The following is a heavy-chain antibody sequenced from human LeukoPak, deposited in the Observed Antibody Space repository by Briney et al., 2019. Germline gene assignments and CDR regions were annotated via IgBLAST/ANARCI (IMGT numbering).Heavy chain of an antibody. J-gene: IGHJ6*03. Sequence: PGGSLRLSCAASGFTFSSCWMSWVRQAPGKGLEWVANIKQGGSEKYLVDSLRGRFTISRDNDKRLLYLQMNSLRVEDTAVYYCARVGPPYYYYMDVWGQGATVTVSS. CDR3: ARVGPPYYYYMDV. CDR1: GFTFSSCW. V-gene: IGHV3-7*01. CDR2: IKQGGSEK.